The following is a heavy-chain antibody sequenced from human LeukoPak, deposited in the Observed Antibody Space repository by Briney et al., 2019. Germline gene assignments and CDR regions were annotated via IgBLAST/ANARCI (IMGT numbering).Heavy chain of an antibody. CDR1: GGTFSSYA. V-gene: IGHV3-23*01. D-gene: IGHD4-23*01. CDR2: ISGSGGST. Sequence: ASVKVSCKASGGTFSSYAISWVRQAPGKGLEWVSAISGSGGSTYYADSVKGRFSISRDNSKNTLYLQMNSLRAEDTAVYYCAKDRYGGNSVIFSEYFQHWGQGTLVTVSS. CDR3: AKDRYGGNSVIFSEYFQH. J-gene: IGHJ1*01.